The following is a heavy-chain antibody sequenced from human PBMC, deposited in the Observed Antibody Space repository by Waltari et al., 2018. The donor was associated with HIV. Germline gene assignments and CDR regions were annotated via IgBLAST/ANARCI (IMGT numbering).Heavy chain of an antibody. CDR1: GGSISSGSYY. V-gene: IGHV4-61*02. CDR2: IYTSGST. Sequence: QVQLQELGPGLVKPSQTLSLTCTVSGGSISSGSYYWSWIRQPAGKGLEWIGRIYTSGSTNYNPSLKSRVTISVDTSKNQFSLKLSSVTAADTAVYYCARGYYDFFMDVWGQGTTVTVSS. J-gene: IGHJ6*02. D-gene: IGHD3-3*01. CDR3: ARGYYDFFMDV.